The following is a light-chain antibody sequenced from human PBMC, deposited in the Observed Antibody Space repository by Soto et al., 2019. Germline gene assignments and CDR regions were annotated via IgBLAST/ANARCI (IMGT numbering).Light chain of an antibody. CDR1: SSDVGGYNY. V-gene: IGLV2-8*01. CDR2: EVS. CDR3: SSYAGSNAVV. J-gene: IGLJ2*01. Sequence: LTQPPSASGSPGQSVTISCTGTSSDVGGYNYVSWYQQHPGKAPKLMIYEVSKRPSGVPDRFSGSKSGNTASLTVSGLQAEDEADYYCSSYAGSNAVVFGGGTKLTVL.